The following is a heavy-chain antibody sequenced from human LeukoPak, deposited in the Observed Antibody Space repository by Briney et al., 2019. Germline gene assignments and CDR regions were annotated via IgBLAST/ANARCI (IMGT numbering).Heavy chain of an antibody. CDR2: ISGSGGST. V-gene: IGHV3-23*01. Sequence: GGSLRLSCAVSGITLSSYAMSWVRQAPGKGLEWVSAISGSGGSTYYADSVKGRFTISRDNSKNTLYLQMNSLRAEDTAVYYCAKDGYCSGGSCYHNWFDPWGQGTLVTVSS. J-gene: IGHJ5*02. D-gene: IGHD2-15*01. CDR1: GITLSSYA. CDR3: AKDGYCSGGSCYHNWFDP.